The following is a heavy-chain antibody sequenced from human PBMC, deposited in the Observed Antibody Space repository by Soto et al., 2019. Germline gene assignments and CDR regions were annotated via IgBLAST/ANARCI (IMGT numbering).Heavy chain of an antibody. CDR2: IIPIFGTA. CDR3: ARDDDSSGYYGKYYFDY. CDR1: GGTFSSYA. V-gene: IGHV1-69*13. D-gene: IGHD3-22*01. Sequence: SVKVSCKASGGTFSSYAISWVRQAPGQGLEWMGGIIPIFGTANYAQKFQGRVTITADESTSTAYMELSSLRSEDTAVYYCARDDDSSGYYGKYYFDYWGQGTLVTVSS. J-gene: IGHJ4*02.